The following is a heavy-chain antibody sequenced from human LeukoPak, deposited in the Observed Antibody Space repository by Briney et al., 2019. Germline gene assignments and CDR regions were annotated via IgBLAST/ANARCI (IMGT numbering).Heavy chain of an antibody. CDR2: IYPGDSDT. CDR1: GYSFTSYW. D-gene: IGHD3-22*01. J-gene: IGHJ3*02. Sequence: GESLKISCKGSGYSFTSYWIGRVRQMPGKGLEWRGIIYPGDSDTRYSPSFQGQVTISADKSISTAYLQWRSMKAPDTAMYYCARTNYYDSSGYYYYAFDIWGQGTMVTVSS. CDR3: ARTNYYDSSGYYYYAFDI. V-gene: IGHV5-51*01.